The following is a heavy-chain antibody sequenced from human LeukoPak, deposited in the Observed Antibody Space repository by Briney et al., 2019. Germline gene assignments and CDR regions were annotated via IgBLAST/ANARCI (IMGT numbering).Heavy chain of an antibody. V-gene: IGHV3-66*02. Sequence: GGSLRLSCAASGFTVSSNYMSWVRQAPGKGLEWVSVIYSGGSTYYADSVKGRFTISRDNSKNTLYLQMNSLRAEDTAVYYCAKDWAYCSSTSCYRRGVDYWGQGTLVTVSS. D-gene: IGHD2-2*02. CDR3: AKDWAYCSSTSCYRRGVDY. J-gene: IGHJ4*02. CDR2: IYSGGST. CDR1: GFTVSSNY.